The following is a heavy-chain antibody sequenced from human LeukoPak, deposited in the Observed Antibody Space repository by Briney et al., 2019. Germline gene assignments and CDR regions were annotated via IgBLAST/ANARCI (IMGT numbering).Heavy chain of an antibody. V-gene: IGHV3-48*02. CDR1: GFTFSTYS. CDR3: ARDSGNSFDY. Sequence: GGSLRLSCAASGFTFSTYSMNGVRQAPGKGLQWVSYISDSGAAMYYADSVKGRFTISRDNAKNSLYLQMNSLRDGDTAVYYCARDSGNSFDYWGQGTLVTVSS. CDR2: ISDSGAAM. J-gene: IGHJ4*02.